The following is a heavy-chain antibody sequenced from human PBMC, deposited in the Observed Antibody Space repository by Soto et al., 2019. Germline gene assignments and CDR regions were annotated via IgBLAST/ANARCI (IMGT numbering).Heavy chain of an antibody. CDR2: IWYDGSNK. CDR3: ARDSQQWYYDILTGSDAFDI. CDR1: GFTFSSYG. D-gene: IGHD3-9*01. Sequence: GGSLRLSCAASGFTFSSYGMHWVRQAPGKGLEWVAVIWYDGSNKYYADSVKGRVTISRDNSKNTLYLQMNSLRPEDTAVYYCARDSQQWYYDILTGSDAFDIWGQGTMVTVSS. J-gene: IGHJ3*02. V-gene: IGHV3-33*01.